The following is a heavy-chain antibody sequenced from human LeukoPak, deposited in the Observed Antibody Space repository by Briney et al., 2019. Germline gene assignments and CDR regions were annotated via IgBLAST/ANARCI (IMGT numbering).Heavy chain of an antibody. J-gene: IGHJ3*02. CDR3: ARSSMTSGAFDI. V-gene: IGHV3-21*01. Sequence: GGSLRLSCAASGFTFSSYSMNWVRQAPGKGLEWVSSISSSSSYIYYADSVKGRFTISRDNAKNSLYLQMYSLRAEDTAVYYCARSSMTSGAFDIWGQGTMVTVSS. CDR2: ISSSSSYI. CDR1: GFTFSSYS. D-gene: IGHD2/OR15-2a*01.